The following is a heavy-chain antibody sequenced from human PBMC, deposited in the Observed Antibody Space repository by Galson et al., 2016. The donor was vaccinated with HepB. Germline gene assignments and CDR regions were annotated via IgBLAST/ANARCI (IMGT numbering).Heavy chain of an antibody. CDR3: VVLGAAIP. D-gene: IGHD2-15*01. J-gene: IGHJ5*02. V-gene: IGHV1-8*01. CDR1: GYTFTNYD. CDR2: MNPNSGIT. Sequence: SVKVSCKASGYTFTNYDINWVRQAAGQGLEWMGWMNPNSGITAYAQTFQGRVTMTRNTSISTAYMELSSLRSEDTAVYYCVVLGAAIPWGQGTLVTISS.